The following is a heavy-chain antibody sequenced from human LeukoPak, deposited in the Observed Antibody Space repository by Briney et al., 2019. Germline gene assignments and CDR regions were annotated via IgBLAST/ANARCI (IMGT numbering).Heavy chain of an antibody. CDR1: GFTFSRYW. D-gene: IGHD3-10*01. J-gene: IGHJ3*02. CDR2: SSGSST. V-gene: IGHV3-74*01. Sequence: GGSLRLSCAASGFTFSRYWMHWVRQAPGKGLVWVSRSSGSSTTYADSVKGRFTISRDNAKNTLYLQMNSLRAEDTAVYYCAYGERGYDAFDIWGQGTMVTVSS. CDR3: AYGERGYDAFDI.